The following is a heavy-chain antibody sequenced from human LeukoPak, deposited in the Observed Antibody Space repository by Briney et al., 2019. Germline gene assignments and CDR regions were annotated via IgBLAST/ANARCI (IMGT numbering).Heavy chain of an antibody. CDR2: INPNSGGT. V-gene: IGHV1-2*06. Sequence: ASVKVSCKASGYTFTGYYMHWVRQAPGQGLEWMGRINPNSGGTNYAQKFQGRVTMTRDTSISTAYMELSRLRSDDTAVYYCARVVYVLRFLEWLPDYWGQATLVTVSS. CDR1: GYTFTGYY. J-gene: IGHJ4*02. D-gene: IGHD3-3*01. CDR3: ARVVYVLRFLEWLPDY.